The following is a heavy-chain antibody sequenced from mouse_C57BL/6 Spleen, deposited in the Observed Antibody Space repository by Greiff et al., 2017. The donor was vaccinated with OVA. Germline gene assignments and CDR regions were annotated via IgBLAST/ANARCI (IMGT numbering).Heavy chain of an antibody. CDR1: GYTFTDYY. Sequence: EVQLQQSGPELVKPGASVKISCKASGYTFTDYYMNWVKQSHGKSLEWIGDINPNNGGTSYNQKFKGKATLTVDKSSSTAYMELRSLTSEDSAVYYCARSRGYDEGAWFAYWGQGTLVTVSA. CDR2: INPNNGGT. D-gene: IGHD2-2*01. J-gene: IGHJ3*01. V-gene: IGHV1-26*01. CDR3: ARSRGYDEGAWFAY.